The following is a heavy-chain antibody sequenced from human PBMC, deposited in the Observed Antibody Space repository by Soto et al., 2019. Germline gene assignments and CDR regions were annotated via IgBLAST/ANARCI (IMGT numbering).Heavy chain of an antibody. J-gene: IGHJ6*02. CDR1: GFAFSGYA. CDR2: ISYDGSSQ. V-gene: IGHV3-30*04. CDR3: ARDQTYYDSRYGMDD. Sequence: RMVESGGNVVQPGRCLGLSCAVSGFAFSGYAMHWVRQAPGKGLEGVARISYDGSSQVYADSVKGRVTISRDNSERAQSLQMNSLRREGTAVYYCARDQTYYDSRYGMDDWGQGTTVTVSS. D-gene: IGHD3-16*01.